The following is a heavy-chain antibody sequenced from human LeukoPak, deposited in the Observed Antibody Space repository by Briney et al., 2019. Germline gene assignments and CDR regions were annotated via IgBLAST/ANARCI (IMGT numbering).Heavy chain of an antibody. CDR2: IKDDGSAK. Sequence: QPGGSLRLSCAASGFTFSNYWMSWVRQAPGKGLEWVANIKDDGSAKYYVDSVKGRFTISRDNAKNSLYLQMNSLRAEDTAVYYCARDGGYSGYDFDYWGQGTLVTVSS. V-gene: IGHV3-7*01. D-gene: IGHD5-12*01. J-gene: IGHJ4*02. CDR1: GFTFSNYW. CDR3: ARDGGYSGYDFDY.